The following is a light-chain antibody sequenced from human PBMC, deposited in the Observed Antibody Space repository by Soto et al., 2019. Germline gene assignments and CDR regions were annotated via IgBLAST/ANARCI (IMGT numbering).Light chain of an antibody. CDR2: GTS. Sequence: DIVLTQSPGTLSLSPGERATISCRASRSVSSTYLAWYQHKPGQAPRLLIYGTSSRATGIPDRFSGSGSGTDFSLTISRLEPEDFAVYYCHQYGGSPGTFGGGTKVEIK. V-gene: IGKV3-20*01. CDR1: RSVSSTY. CDR3: HQYGGSPGT. J-gene: IGKJ4*01.